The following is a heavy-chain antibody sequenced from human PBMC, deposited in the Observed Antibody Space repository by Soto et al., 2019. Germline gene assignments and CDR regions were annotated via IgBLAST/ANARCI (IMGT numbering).Heavy chain of an antibody. V-gene: IGHV1-69*06. CDR1: GGTFSSYA. D-gene: IGHD3-22*01. CDR2: IIPIFGTA. CDR3: ARYPPTVRSGYYRNYYYYGMDV. Sequence: QVQLVQSGAEVKKPGSSVKVSCKASGGTFSSYAISWVRQAPGQGLEWMGGIIPIFGTANYAQKFQGRVTITADKSTSTAYMELCSLRSEDTAVYYCARYPPTVRSGYYRNYYYYGMDVWGQGTTVTVSS. J-gene: IGHJ6*02.